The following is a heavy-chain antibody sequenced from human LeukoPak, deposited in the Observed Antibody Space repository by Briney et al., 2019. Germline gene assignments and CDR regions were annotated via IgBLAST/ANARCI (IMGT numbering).Heavy chain of an antibody. J-gene: IGHJ4*02. CDR3: ARRNSGSGNFDC. CDR1: GGSISSSGYY. Sequence: SETLSLTCTVSGGSISSSGYYWGWIRQPPGKGLEWIGNMYYGGSTYYNPSLKSRVTIPVDTSKNQFSLKLTSVTAADTAMYYCARRNSGSGNFDCWGQGTLVTVSS. V-gene: IGHV4-39*01. CDR2: MYYGGST. D-gene: IGHD3-10*01.